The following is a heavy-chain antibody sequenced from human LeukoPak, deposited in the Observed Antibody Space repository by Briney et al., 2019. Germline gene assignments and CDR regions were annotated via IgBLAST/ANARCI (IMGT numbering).Heavy chain of an antibody. D-gene: IGHD4-23*01. V-gene: IGHV3-7*01. Sequence: PGGSLRLSCAASGFTFSSYWMSWVRQAPGKGLEWVANIKQDGSEKYYVDSVKGRFTISRDNAKNSLYLQMNSLRAEDTAVYYCARLRWYPTPNYFDYWGQGTLVNVSS. CDR1: GFTFSSYW. J-gene: IGHJ4*02. CDR3: ARLRWYPTPNYFDY. CDR2: IKQDGSEK.